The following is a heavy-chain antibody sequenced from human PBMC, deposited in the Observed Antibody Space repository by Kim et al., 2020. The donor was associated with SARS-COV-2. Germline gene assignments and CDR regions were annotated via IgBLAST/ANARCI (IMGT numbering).Heavy chain of an antibody. CDR2: IWYDGSNK. Sequence: GGSLRLSCAASGFTFSSYAMHWVRQAPGKGLEWVAVIWYDGSNKYYADSVKGRFTISRDNSKNTLYLQMNSLRAEDTAVYYCAKDFGDYVWGSYRYSNYYYYGMDVWGQGTTVTVSS. D-gene: IGHD3-16*02. J-gene: IGHJ6*02. V-gene: IGHV3-33*06. CDR3: AKDFGDYVWGSYRYSNYYYYGMDV. CDR1: GFTFSSYA.